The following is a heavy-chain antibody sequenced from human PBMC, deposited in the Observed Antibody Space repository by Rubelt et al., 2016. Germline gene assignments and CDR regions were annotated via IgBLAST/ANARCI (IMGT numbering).Heavy chain of an antibody. CDR3: ARVVGGYDAFDF. D-gene: IGHD5-12*01. J-gene: IGHJ3*01. CDR2: ISWNSGSI. CDR1: GFTFDDYA. V-gene: IGHV3-9*01. Sequence: EVQLVESGGSLVQPGGSLRLSCAASGFTFDDYAMHWVRQAPGKGLEWVSGISWNSGSIGYADSVTGRFTISRDNANNSLYLQMNGLRAEDTAVYFCARVVGGYDAFDFWGQGTTVTVSS.